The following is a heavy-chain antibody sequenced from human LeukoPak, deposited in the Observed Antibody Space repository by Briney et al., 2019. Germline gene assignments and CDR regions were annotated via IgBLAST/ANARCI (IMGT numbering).Heavy chain of an antibody. D-gene: IGHD2-21*02. CDR3: ARGVVTDDYYMDV. CDR1: GGSVNSGRYY. V-gene: IGHV4-61*02. Sequence: SQTLSLTCTVSGGSVNSGRYYWTWIRQPAGKGLEWIGRLYTNDNTNYNPSLESRVSISLDTSKSQFYLQLTSVTAADTAVHFCARGVVTDDYYMDVWGKGTTVTVSS. CDR2: LYTNDNT. J-gene: IGHJ6*03.